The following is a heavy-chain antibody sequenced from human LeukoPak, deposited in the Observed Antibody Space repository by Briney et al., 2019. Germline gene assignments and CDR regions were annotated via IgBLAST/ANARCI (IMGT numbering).Heavy chain of an antibody. Sequence: PGGSLRLSCAASGFTVSSNYMSWVRQAPGKGLEWVSLIYSGGSTYYADSVKGRFTIFRDNSKNTLYLQMNSLRAEDTAVYYCARVWSRIVGATTSSEYWGQGTLVTVSS. V-gene: IGHV3-53*01. CDR2: IYSGGST. CDR3: ARVWSRIVGATTSSEY. D-gene: IGHD1-26*01. CDR1: GFTVSSNY. J-gene: IGHJ4*02.